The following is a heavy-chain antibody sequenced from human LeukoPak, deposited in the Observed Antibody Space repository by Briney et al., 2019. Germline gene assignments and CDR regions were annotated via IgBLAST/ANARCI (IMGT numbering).Heavy chain of an antibody. CDR3: ARGGYGAHMG. V-gene: IGHV3-53*01. CDR2: IYSGGST. J-gene: IGHJ4*02. Sequence: PGGSLRLSCAASGFTVSSNYMSWVRQAPGKGLEWVSVIYSGGSTYYADSVKGRFTISRDNAKNTLDLQMNGLRAEDTAVYYCARGGYGAHMGWGQGTLVTVSS. CDR1: GFTVSSNY. D-gene: IGHD4-17*01.